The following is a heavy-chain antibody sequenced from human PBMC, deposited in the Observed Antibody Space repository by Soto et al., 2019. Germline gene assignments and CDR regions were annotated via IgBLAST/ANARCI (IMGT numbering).Heavy chain of an antibody. CDR3: ARFELGIRGRNDAFDI. CDR2: INAGNGNT. V-gene: IGHV1-3*01. Sequence: ASVKVSCKASGYTFTSYAMHWVRQAPGQRLEWMGWINAGNGNTKYSQKFQGRVTITRDTSASTAYMELSGLRSEDTAVYYCARFELGIRGRNDAFDIWGQGTMVTVSS. D-gene: IGHD6-13*01. J-gene: IGHJ3*02. CDR1: GYTFTSYA.